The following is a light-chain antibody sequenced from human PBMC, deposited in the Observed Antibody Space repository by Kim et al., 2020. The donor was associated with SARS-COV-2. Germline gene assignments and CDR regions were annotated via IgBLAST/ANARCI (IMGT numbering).Light chain of an antibody. CDR2: GAS. J-gene: IGKJ2*01. CDR1: QNIGFN. Sequence: EIVMTQPVATLSVSPGERATLSCRASQNIGFNLAWYQQKPGQAPRLLIHGASTRATGIPARFSGSGSGTEFTLTIISLQSEDFAVYHCQQYNNLYTFGQGTKLEI. V-gene: IGKV3-15*01. CDR3: QQYNNLYT.